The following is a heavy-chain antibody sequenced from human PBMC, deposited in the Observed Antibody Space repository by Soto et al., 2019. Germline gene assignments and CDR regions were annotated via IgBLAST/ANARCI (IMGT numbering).Heavy chain of an antibody. CDR2: IGGSGGTT. CDR3: AKSRYSDSSGDFYDY. V-gene: IGHV3-23*01. Sequence: EVQLLESGGGLVQPGGSLSLSCAASAFTFNNYAMSWVRQAPGKGLEWVSGIGGSGGTTYYADSVKGRFTISRDNSNNTLFLQMNSQRAEDTAVYYCAKSRYSDSSGDFYDYWGQGTLVTVSS. CDR1: AFTFNNYA. J-gene: IGHJ4*02. D-gene: IGHD3-22*01.